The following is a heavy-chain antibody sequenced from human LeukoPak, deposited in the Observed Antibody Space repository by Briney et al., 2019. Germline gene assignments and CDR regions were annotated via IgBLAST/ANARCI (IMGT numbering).Heavy chain of an antibody. J-gene: IGHJ4*02. V-gene: IGHV3-23*01. CDR2: ISGSGGST. D-gene: IGHD3-22*01. CDR1: GFTFSTYA. Sequence: PGGSLRLSCAASGFTFSTYAMSSVRQAPGKGLEWVSDISGSGGSTYYADSVKGRFTISRDNSKNTLYLQINSLRAEDTAVYDCAKGYYYDSSGYYNYWGQGTLVTVSS. CDR3: AKGYYYDSSGYYNY.